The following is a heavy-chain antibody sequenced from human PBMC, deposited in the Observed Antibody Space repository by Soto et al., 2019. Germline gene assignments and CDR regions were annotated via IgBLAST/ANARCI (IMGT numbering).Heavy chain of an antibody. Sequence: SETLSLTCTVSGGSISSYYWSWIRQPPGKGLEWIGYIYYSGSTNYNPSLKSRVTISVDTSKNQLSLKLSSVTAADTAVYYCARLGYGFYYYGMDVWGQGTTVTVSS. D-gene: IGHD2-8*01. CDR2: IYYSGST. CDR3: ARLGYGFYYYGMDV. J-gene: IGHJ6*02. CDR1: GGSISSYY. V-gene: IGHV4-59*01.